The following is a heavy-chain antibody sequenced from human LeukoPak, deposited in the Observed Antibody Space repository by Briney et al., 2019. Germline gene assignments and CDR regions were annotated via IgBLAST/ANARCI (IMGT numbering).Heavy chain of an antibody. Sequence: GGSLRLSCAGSGFTFSSHWIGWVRQAPGKGLVWVSRINTDGSSTSYADSVKGRFTISRDNAENTLYLQMNSLRAEDTAVYYCTRGNGGNSPFDYWGQGTLVTVSS. CDR2: INTDGSST. J-gene: IGHJ4*02. D-gene: IGHD4-23*01. V-gene: IGHV3-74*01. CDR3: TRGNGGNSPFDY. CDR1: GFTFSSHW.